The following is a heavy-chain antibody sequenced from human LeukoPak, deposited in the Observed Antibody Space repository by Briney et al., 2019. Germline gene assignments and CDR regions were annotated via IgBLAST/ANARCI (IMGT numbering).Heavy chain of an antibody. CDR3: ARGSDWSECHWFDA. CDR2: IYYSGST. J-gene: IGHJ5*02. D-gene: IGHD1-1*01. Sequence: SETLSLTCTVSGGSINSGSYYWTWIRHLPGQGLEWIGYIYYSGSTYYNPSLQSRVTISLDTSKNQFSLNLTSVTAADTAVYYCARGSDWSECHWFDAWGQGTLVTVSS. V-gene: IGHV4-31*03. CDR1: GGSINSGSYY.